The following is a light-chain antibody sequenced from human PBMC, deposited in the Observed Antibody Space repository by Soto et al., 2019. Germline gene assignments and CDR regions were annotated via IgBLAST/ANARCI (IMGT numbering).Light chain of an antibody. CDR3: SSYTSSDTCV. CDR1: SGDVGTHNL. CDR2: EVS. Sequence: QSALTQPPSVSGSPGQSVTISCTGTSGDVGTHNLVSWYQQPPGTAPKLMIYEVSNRPSGVPDRFSGSKSGNTASLTISGLQTEDEADYYCSSYTSSDTCVFGGGTKVTVL. V-gene: IGLV2-18*02. J-gene: IGLJ2*01.